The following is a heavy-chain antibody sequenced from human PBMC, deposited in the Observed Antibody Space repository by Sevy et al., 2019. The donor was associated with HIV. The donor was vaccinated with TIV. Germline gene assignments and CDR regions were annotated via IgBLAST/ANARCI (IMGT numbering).Heavy chain of an antibody. V-gene: IGHV3-23*01. CDR2: ISGSGGST. J-gene: IGHJ1*01. D-gene: IGHD3-3*01. CDR1: GFTFSSYA. Sequence: GGSLRLSCAASGFTFSSYAMSWVRQAPGKGLEWVSAISGSGGSTYYADSVKGRFTISRDNSKNSLYLQMNGLRAADTAVYYCAKSGSAGDFWSGLGYFQHWGQGTMVTVSS. CDR3: AKSGSAGDFWSGLGYFQH.